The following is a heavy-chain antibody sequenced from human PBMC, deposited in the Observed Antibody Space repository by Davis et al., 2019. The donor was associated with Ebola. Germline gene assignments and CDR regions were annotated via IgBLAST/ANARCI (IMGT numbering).Heavy chain of an antibody. CDR3: ARGDSYYDPSGYYAGPEAPDH. CDR1: GGFVSSGGYS. V-gene: IGHV4-30-4*07. D-gene: IGHD3-22*01. J-gene: IGHJ4*02. CDR2: YYYTGST. Sequence: SETLSLTCAVSGGFVSSGGYSWNWIRQPPGKGLEWIGYYYYTGSTYYNPSLKSRVSISVDTSKNQFSLKLSYVPAADTAVYYCARGDSYYDPSGYYAGPEAPDHWGQGTLVSVSS.